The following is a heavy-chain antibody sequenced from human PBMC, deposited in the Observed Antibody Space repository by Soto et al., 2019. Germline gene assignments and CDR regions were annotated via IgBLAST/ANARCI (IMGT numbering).Heavy chain of an antibody. CDR1: GFTFTSSA. J-gene: IGHJ6*02. V-gene: IGHV1-58*01. CDR3: AADLCSSTSCQNYYYGMDV. Sequence: AASVKVSCKASGFTFTSSAVQWVRQARGQRLEWIGWIVVGSGNTNYAQKFQERVTITRDMSTSTAYMELSSLRSEDTAVYYCAADLCSSTSCQNYYYGMDVWGQGTTVTVSS. D-gene: IGHD2-2*01. CDR2: IVVGSGNT.